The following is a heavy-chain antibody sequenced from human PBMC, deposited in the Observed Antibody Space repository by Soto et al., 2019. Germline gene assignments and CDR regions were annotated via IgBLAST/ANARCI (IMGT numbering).Heavy chain of an antibody. CDR3: ARGPTVTIYYYYGMDV. J-gene: IGHJ6*01. V-gene: IGHV1-69*13. Sequence: SVKVSCKASGGTFSSYASSWVRQAPGQGLEWMGGIIPIFGTANYAQKFQGRVTITADESTSTAYMELSSLRSEDTAVYYCARGPTVTIYYYYGMDVWEQGTTVTVSS. CDR2: IIPIFGTA. CDR1: GGTFSSYA. D-gene: IGHD4-17*01.